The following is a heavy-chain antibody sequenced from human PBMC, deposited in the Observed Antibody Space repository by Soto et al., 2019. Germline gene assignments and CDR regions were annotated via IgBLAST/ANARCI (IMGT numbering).Heavy chain of an antibody. Sequence: GGSLRLSCAASGFTFSSYSMNWVLQTPGKGLEWISYISASSTNIHYADSVKGRFTISRDSAENSVYLQMNSLRDEDTAIYYCARDSYGDYALDSWGQGALVTVSS. CDR1: GFTFSSYS. CDR3: ARDSYGDYALDS. D-gene: IGHD4-17*01. J-gene: IGHJ4*02. CDR2: ISASSTNI. V-gene: IGHV3-48*02.